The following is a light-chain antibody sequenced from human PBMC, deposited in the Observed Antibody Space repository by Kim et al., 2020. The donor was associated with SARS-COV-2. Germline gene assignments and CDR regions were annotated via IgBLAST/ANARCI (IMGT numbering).Light chain of an antibody. CDR2: QDT. J-gene: IGLJ2*01. Sequence: SVFPGQSVSIPCSGHRLRDKYVCWYQQRPGQSPVLLIYQDTERPSGVPERFSGSHSGDTVTLAISGTQALDEADYYCQTRDSGTVVFGGGTQLTVL. CDR1: RLRDKY. V-gene: IGLV3-1*01. CDR3: QTRDSGTVV.